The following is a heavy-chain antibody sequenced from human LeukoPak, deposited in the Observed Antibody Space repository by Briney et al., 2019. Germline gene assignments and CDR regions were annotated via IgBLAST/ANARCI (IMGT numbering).Heavy chain of an antibody. Sequence: SETLSLTCAVSGYSISSGYYWGWIRQPPGKGLEWIGSIYHSGSTYYNPSLKSRVTISVDTSKNQFSLKLSSVTAAGTAVYYCARQGGGAYYYDSSGYFDYWGQGTLVTVSS. V-gene: IGHV4-38-2*01. CDR1: GYSISSGYY. D-gene: IGHD3-22*01. J-gene: IGHJ4*02. CDR2: IYHSGST. CDR3: ARQGGGAYYYDSSGYFDY.